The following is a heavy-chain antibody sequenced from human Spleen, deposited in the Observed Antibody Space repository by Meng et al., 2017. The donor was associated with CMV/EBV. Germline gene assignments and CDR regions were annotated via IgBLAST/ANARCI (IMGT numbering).Heavy chain of an antibody. D-gene: IGHD2-2*01. V-gene: IGHV4-31*02. CDR3: ATLSTEGEWFFDL. CDR2: NDYSGST. J-gene: IGHJ2*01. CDR1: GVSISSGGYY. Sequence: VSGVSISSGGYYWTWIRQLPGKGLEWIRYNDYSGSTDYNPSLKSRLSMSVDTSKNQFSLRLTSVTAADTAVYYCATLSTEGEWFFDLWGRGTLVTVSS.